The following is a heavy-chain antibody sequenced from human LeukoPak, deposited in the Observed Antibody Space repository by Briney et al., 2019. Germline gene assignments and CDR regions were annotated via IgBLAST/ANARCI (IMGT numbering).Heavy chain of an antibody. J-gene: IGHJ4*02. CDR2: ISGSGGIT. V-gene: IGHV3-23*01. CDR1: GFTFSSYA. CDR3: AKVLHRYCSGGSCYSLDY. D-gene: IGHD2-15*01. Sequence: GGSLRLSCAASGFTFSSYAMSWVRQAPGKGLEWVSGISGSGGITYYADSVKGRFTISRDNSKNTLYLQMNSLRPEDTAVYYCAKVLHRYCSGGSCYSLDYWGQGTLVTVPS.